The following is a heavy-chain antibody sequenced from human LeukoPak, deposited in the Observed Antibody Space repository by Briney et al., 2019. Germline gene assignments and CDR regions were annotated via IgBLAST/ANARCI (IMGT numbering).Heavy chain of an antibody. D-gene: IGHD1-26*01. J-gene: IGHJ5*02. V-gene: IGHV3-53*01. CDR2: IYSGGST. CDR3: ARANGAVVGILGAVGS. Sequence: GGSLRLSCAASGFTVSSNYMTWVRQAPGEGLEWVSVIYSGGSTYYADSVKGRFTISRDNSKNTLHLQMNSLRAEDTAVYYCARANGAVVGILGAVGSWGQGTLVTVSS. CDR1: GFTVSSNY.